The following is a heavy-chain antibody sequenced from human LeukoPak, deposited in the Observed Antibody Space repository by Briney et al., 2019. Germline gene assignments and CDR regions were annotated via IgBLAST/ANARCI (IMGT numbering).Heavy chain of an antibody. CDR2: ISGSGGST. D-gene: IGHD6-13*01. J-gene: IGHJ4*02. V-gene: IGHV3-23*01. CDR1: GFTFSSYA. Sequence: GGSLRLSCATSGFTFSSYATSWVRQAPGKGLEWVSAISGSGGSTYYADSVKGRFTISRDNSKNTLYLQMNSLRAEDTAVYYCAIKQQLILSVIDYWGQGTLVTVSS. CDR3: AIKQQLILSVIDY.